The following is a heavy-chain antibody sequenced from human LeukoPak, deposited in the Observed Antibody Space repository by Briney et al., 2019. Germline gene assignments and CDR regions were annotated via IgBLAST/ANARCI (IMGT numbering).Heavy chain of an antibody. D-gene: IGHD3-22*01. V-gene: IGHV1-2*02. J-gene: IGHJ4*02. Sequence: ASVKVSCKASGYTFTGYYMHWVRQAPGQGLEWMGWINPNSGGTNYAQKFQGRVTMTRDTSISTAYMELSRLRSDDTAVYYCAPLVISSGYNKLDYWGQGTLVTVSS. CDR3: APLVISSGYNKLDY. CDR2: INPNSGGT. CDR1: GYTFTGYY.